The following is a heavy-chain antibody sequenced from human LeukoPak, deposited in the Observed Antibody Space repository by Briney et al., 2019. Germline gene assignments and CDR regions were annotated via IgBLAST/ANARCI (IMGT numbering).Heavy chain of an antibody. J-gene: IGHJ5*02. D-gene: IGHD3-22*01. CDR2: IYYSGST. V-gene: IGHV4-39*01. CDR1: GGSISSSPYY. Sequence: SETLSLTCTVSGGSISSSPYYWAWIRQPPGKGLEWIGSIYYSGSTYYNPSLKSRVTISVDTSNNQFSLKLSSVTAADTAVYYCARPGYSSGYYSWFGPWGQGTLVTVSS. CDR3: ARPGYSSGYYSWFGP.